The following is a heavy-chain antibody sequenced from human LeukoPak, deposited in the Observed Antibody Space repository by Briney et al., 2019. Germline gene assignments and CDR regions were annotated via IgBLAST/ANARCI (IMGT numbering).Heavy chain of an antibody. J-gene: IGHJ4*02. CDR2: IWYDGSNK. D-gene: IGHD3-3*01. CDR1: GFTFSSYG. V-gene: IGHV3-33*01. CDR3: ARGFDFWSGYYSSTLVDY. Sequence: PGRSLRLSCAASGFTFSSYGMHWVRQAPGKGLGGVEVIWYDGSNKYYAASVKGRFTISRDNSKNTLYLQMNSLRAEDTAVYYCARGFDFWSGYYSSTLVDYWGQGTLVTVSS.